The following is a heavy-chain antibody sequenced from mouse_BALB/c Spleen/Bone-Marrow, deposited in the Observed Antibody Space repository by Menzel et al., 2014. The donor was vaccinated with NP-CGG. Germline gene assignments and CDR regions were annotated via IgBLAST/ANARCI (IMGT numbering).Heavy chain of an antibody. CDR2: IIPSNDVT. CDR3: ARKRGGAMDY. Sequence: EVKLMESGPELVKPGASVKMSCKASGYTFTSYVMHWVMQKPGQGLEWIGYIIPSNDVTKYNEKFKGKATLTSDKSSSTAYMELSSLTSEDSAVYYCARKRGGAMDYRGPGTSVTVSS. V-gene: IGHV1-14*01. CDR1: GYTFTSYV. J-gene: IGHJ4*01.